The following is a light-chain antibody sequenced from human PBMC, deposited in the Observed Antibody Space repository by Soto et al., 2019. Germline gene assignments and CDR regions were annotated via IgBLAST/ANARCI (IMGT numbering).Light chain of an antibody. Sequence: DIQITQSPSSLSASVGDRVTITCRASQSISSYLTWYQQKPGKAPKLLIYAASSLQSGVPSRFSGSGSGTDFTLTISSLQPEDFETYYCHQSYSTPYTFGQGTKLEIK. CDR3: HQSYSTPYT. CDR2: AAS. V-gene: IGKV1-39*01. J-gene: IGKJ2*01. CDR1: QSISSY.